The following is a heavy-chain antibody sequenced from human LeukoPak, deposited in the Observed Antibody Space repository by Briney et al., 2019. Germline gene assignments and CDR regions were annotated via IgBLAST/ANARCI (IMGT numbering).Heavy chain of an antibody. Sequence: ASVKVSCKASGYTFTSYGISWVRQAPGQGLEWMGWISAYNGNTNYAQKLQGRVTMTTDTSTSTAYMELRSLRSDDTAVYYCARVPGYCSSTSCYARYYYYYMDVWGKGTTVTISS. D-gene: IGHD2-2*01. CDR2: ISAYNGNT. V-gene: IGHV1-18*01. J-gene: IGHJ6*03. CDR3: ARVPGYCSSTSCYARYYYYYMDV. CDR1: GYTFTSYG.